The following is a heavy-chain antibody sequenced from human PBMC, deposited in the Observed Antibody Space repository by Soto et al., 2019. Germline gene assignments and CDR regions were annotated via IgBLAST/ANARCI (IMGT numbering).Heavy chain of an antibody. J-gene: IGHJ4*02. CDR1: GGSISSYY. CDR2: IYNIGNT. V-gene: IGHV4-59*01. CDR3: ARGSILAAYSHFDY. D-gene: IGHD3-9*01. Sequence: PSETLSLTCTVSGGSISSYYWSWIRQPPGKGLEWIGFIYNIGNTNYNPSLKSRVTISGDTSKNQFSLKLTSVTAADTAVYYCARGSILAAYSHFDYWGQGTLVTVS.